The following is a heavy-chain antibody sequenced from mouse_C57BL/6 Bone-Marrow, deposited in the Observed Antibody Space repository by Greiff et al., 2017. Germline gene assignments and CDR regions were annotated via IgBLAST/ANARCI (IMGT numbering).Heavy chain of an antibody. CDR3: ARRDYDWFAY. J-gene: IGHJ3*01. CDR1: GFTFSSYG. D-gene: IGHD2-4*01. CDR2: INRGGSYT. V-gene: IGHV5-6*01. Sequence: VQLKESGGDLVKPGGSLTLSCAASGFTFSSYGMSWVRQTPDKRLEWVATINRGGSYTYYPDSVKWRFTISRDNAKNTLYLQMSSLKSEDTAMYYCARRDYDWFAYWGQGTLVTVSA.